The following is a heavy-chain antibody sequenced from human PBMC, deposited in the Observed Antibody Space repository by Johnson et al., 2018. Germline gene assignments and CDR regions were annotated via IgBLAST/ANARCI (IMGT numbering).Heavy chain of an antibody. CDR1: GFTFSSYA. CDR2: ISGSGGST. D-gene: IGHD3-16*01. CDR3: AKDHGVGEVYYYYGMDV. Sequence: VQLQESGGGVVQPGRSLRLSCAASGFTFSSYAMSWVRQAPGKGLEWVSAISGSGGSTYYADSVKGRFTISRDNSKNTLYLQMNSLRAEDTAVYYCAKDHGVGEVYYYYGMDVWGQGTTVTVSS. J-gene: IGHJ6*02. V-gene: IGHV3-23*01.